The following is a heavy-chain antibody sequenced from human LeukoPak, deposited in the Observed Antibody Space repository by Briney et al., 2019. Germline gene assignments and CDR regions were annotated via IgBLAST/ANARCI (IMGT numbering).Heavy chain of an antibody. J-gene: IGHJ4*02. V-gene: IGHV3-7*01. CDR1: GFTFSSYW. D-gene: IGHD3-3*01. Sequence: VGSLRLSCAASGFTFSSYWMSWVRQAPGKGLEWVANIKQDGSEKYYVGSVKGRFTISRDNAKNPLYLQMNSLRAEDTAVYYCARDLGDYDFWSGYYSVSYFDYWGQGTLVTVSS. CDR2: IKQDGSEK. CDR3: ARDLGDYDFWSGYYSVSYFDY.